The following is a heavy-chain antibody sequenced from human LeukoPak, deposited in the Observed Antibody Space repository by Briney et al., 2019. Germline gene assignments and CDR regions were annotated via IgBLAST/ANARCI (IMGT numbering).Heavy chain of an antibody. V-gene: IGHV3-30*02. D-gene: IGHD3-9*01. Sequence: GGSLRLSCAASGFTFSSYGMHWVRQAPGKGLEWVAFIRYDGSNKYYADSVKGRFTISRDNSKNTLYLQMNSLRAEDTAVYYCAKVAYYDILTGYSPFDYWGQGTLVTVSS. CDR3: AKVAYYDILTGYSPFDY. J-gene: IGHJ4*02. CDR2: IRYDGSNK. CDR1: GFTFSSYG.